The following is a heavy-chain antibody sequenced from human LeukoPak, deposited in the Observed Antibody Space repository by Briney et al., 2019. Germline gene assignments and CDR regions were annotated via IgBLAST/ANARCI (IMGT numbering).Heavy chain of an antibody. V-gene: IGHV4-30-4*01. D-gene: IGHD4-17*01. CDR3: ARSIASGDYVDY. Sequence: PSETLSLTCTVSGGSISSGDYYWGWIRQPPGEGLEWIGYIYYRGSTSYNPSLKSRVAISVDTSKNQFSLKLSSVTAADTAVYYCARSIASGDYVDYWGQGTLVTVSS. CDR1: GGSISSGDYY. J-gene: IGHJ4*02. CDR2: IYYRGST.